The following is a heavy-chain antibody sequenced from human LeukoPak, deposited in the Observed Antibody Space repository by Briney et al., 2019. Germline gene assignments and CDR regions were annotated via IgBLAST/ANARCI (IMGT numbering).Heavy chain of an antibody. CDR3: ARGPNPQWLDY. J-gene: IGHJ4*02. D-gene: IGHD6-19*01. Sequence: SETLSLTCTVSGGSISSSRYYWSWIRQPPGKGLEWIGYIYYSGSTNYNPSLKSRVTISVDTSTNQFSLKLSSVTAADTAVYYCARGPNPQWLDYWGQGTLVTVSS. V-gene: IGHV4-61*01. CDR1: GGSISSSRYY. CDR2: IYYSGST.